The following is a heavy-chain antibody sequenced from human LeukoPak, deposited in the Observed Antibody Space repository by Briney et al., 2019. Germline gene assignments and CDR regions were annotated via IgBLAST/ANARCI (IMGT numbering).Heavy chain of an antibody. CDR3: ARVQYCTNGVCYYYYYYMDV. Sequence: ASVKVSCKVSGYTLTELSMHWVRQAPGKGLEWMGGFDPEDGETIYAQKFQGRVTMTEDTSTDTAYMELSSLRSEDTAVYYCARVQYCTNGVCYYYYYYMDVWGKGTTVTVSS. CDR1: GYTLTELS. V-gene: IGHV1-24*01. J-gene: IGHJ6*03. CDR2: FDPEDGET. D-gene: IGHD2-8*01.